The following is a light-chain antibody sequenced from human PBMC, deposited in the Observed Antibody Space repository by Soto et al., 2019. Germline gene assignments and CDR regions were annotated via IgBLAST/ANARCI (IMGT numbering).Light chain of an antibody. Sequence: DVVLIQSPLSLSVTPGEAASISCRSSQSLLNGNGYNYVDWYVQKPGQSPQLLIYLTSNRASGVPDRFSGSGSGTDFTLKISRVEAEDRGLYYCMQALEIPLTFGGGTKVEI. CDR2: LTS. CDR3: MQALEIPLT. J-gene: IGKJ4*01. V-gene: IGKV2-28*01. CDR1: QSLLNGNGYNY.